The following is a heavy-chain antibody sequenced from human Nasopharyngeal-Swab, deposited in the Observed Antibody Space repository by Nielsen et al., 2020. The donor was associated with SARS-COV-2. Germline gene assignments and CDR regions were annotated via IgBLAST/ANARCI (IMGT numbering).Heavy chain of an antibody. D-gene: IGHD1-26*01. V-gene: IGHV4-34*01. Sequence: SETLSLTCASSGGSFNSYYLTWIRQSPGKVLEWIGEISHSGSTKYNPSLKSRLTISVDTSNNQFSLKLTSVTAADTGVYYCARIKSGPYSSLYYYGLDVWGPGTTVTVSS. CDR3: ARIKSGPYSSLYYYGLDV. J-gene: IGHJ6*02. CDR2: ISHSGST. CDR1: GGSFNSYY.